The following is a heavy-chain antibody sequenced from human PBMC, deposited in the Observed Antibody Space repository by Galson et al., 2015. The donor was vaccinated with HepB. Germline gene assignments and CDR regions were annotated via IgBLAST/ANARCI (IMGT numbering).Heavy chain of an antibody. V-gene: IGHV1-69*05. Sequence: SVKVSCKASGGTFSTHTISWVRQAPGQGLDWMGGIIPIFGSANYAQKFQGRVTITTDESKSTIYMELSSLKASDTAMYYCARAPGLRFLEWGDNWFDPWGQGTLVTVSS. CDR2: IIPIFGSA. D-gene: IGHD3-3*01. J-gene: IGHJ5*02. CDR1: GGTFSTHT. CDR3: ARAPGLRFLEWGDNWFDP.